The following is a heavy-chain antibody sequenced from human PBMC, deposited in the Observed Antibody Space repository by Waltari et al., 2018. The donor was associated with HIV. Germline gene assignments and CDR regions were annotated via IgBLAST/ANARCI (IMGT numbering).Heavy chain of an antibody. CDR1: GHNFTGYS. CDR3: ATALYSSSSAGSIDY. Sequence: QAQPGQPGAEVKQHGATVKLSCKASGHNFTGYSMHWVRQAPGQGLEWMGWINPNSGGTNYAQKFQGRVTMTRDTSISTAYMELSRLRSDDTAVYYCATALYSSSSAGSIDYWGQGTLVTVSS. D-gene: IGHD6-6*01. J-gene: IGHJ4*02. V-gene: IGHV1-2*02. CDR2: INPNSGGT.